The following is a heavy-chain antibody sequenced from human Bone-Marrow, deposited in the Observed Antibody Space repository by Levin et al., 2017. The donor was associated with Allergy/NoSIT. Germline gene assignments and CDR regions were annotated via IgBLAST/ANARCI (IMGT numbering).Heavy chain of an antibody. Sequence: TGGSLRLSCAASGFSVGLKYMTWVRQAPGKGPEWVSLIHSGGETFYADSVEGRFTISRDNSKNTLYLQMTSLKADDTAVYYCATRAEMDLVFDNWGQGTLVTVSS. D-gene: IGHD1-14*01. CDR1: GFSVGLKY. V-gene: IGHV3-53*01. CDR3: ATRAEMDLVFDN. J-gene: IGHJ5*02. CDR2: IHSGGET.